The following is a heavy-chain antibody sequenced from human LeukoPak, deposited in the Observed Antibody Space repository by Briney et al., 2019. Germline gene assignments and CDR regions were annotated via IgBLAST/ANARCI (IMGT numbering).Heavy chain of an antibody. J-gene: IGHJ6*02. Sequence: ASVKVSCKASGYTFTSYGISWVRQAPGQALEWMGWISGYHGNSNYVQKFQGRVTMTTDKSTNTADMELRSLRSDDTAVYYCASGTITMIRGITYHYYGLDVWGQGTTVTVS. V-gene: IGHV1-18*01. CDR1: GYTFTSYG. CDR3: ASGTITMIRGITYHYYGLDV. D-gene: IGHD3-10*01. CDR2: ISGYHGNS.